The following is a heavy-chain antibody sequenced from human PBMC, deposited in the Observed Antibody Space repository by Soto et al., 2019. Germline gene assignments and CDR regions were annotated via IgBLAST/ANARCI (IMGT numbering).Heavy chain of an antibody. J-gene: IGHJ4*02. CDR1: GFTFSGHC. V-gene: IGHV3-74*03. CDR2: IDTDGSTGGT. D-gene: IGHD1-26*01. Sequence: EVRLVESGGALVPPGGSLRLTCEASGFTFSGHCMHWVRRAPGKGLVWVSHIDTDGSTGGTSYADSVKGRFTVSRDDSIDRLYLQMNDLRVEDTAVYYCARGRGTYYADSWGQGTLVTVSS. CDR3: ARGRGTYYADS.